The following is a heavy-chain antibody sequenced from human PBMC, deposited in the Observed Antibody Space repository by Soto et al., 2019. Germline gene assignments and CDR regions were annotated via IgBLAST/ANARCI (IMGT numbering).Heavy chain of an antibody. CDR1: GYTFTSYA. V-gene: IGHV1-3*01. CDR2: INAGNGNT. CDR3: ARDRYSSGWYVDY. Sequence: ASVKVSCKASGYTFTSYARHWVRQAPGQRLEWMGWINAGNGNTKYSQKFQGRVTITRDTSASTAYMELSSLRSEDTAVYYCARDRYSSGWYVDYWGQGTQVTVSS. D-gene: IGHD6-19*01. J-gene: IGHJ4*02.